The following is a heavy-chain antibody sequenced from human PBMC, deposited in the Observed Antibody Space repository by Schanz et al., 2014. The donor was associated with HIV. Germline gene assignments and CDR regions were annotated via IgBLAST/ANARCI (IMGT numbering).Heavy chain of an antibody. Sequence: VQLLESGGGLEQPGGSLRLSCAASGFNFNNYAMTWVRRAPGKGLEWVSVISYDGRNKLYADSVKGRFTISRDNSKNTMYLKMNSLRVDDTAVYYCAKDRNYYDNRYLGKGNYYYYYGMDVWGQGTTVTVSS. CDR1: GFNFNNYA. CDR3: AKDRNYYDNRYLGKGNYYYYYGMDV. V-gene: IGHV3-30*18. J-gene: IGHJ6*02. CDR2: ISYDGRNK. D-gene: IGHD3-22*01.